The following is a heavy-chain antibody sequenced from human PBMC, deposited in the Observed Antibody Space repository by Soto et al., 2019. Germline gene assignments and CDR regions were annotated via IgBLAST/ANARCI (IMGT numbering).Heavy chain of an antibody. CDR1: GFTFSSYS. J-gene: IGHJ4*02. CDR3: ARSGYNWNDPGDPDLDY. CDR2: ISSSSSYI. D-gene: IGHD1-1*01. V-gene: IGHV3-21*01. Sequence: PGGSLRLSCATSGFTFSSYSMNWVRQAPGKGLEWVSSISSSSSYIYYADSVKGRFTISRDNAKNSLYLQMNSLRAEDTAVYYCARSGYNWNDPGDPDLDYWGQGTLVTVSS.